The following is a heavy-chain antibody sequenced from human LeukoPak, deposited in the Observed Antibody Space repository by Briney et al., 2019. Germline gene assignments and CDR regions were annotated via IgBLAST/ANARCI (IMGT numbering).Heavy chain of an antibody. CDR2: IYYSGST. D-gene: IGHD5-18*01. Sequence: SGTLSLTCTVSGGSISSSSYYWGWIRQPPGKGLEWIGSIYYSGSTYYNPSLKSRVTISVDTSKNQFSLKLSSVTAADTAVYYCASRLGGAMVTPFDYWGQGTLVTVSS. J-gene: IGHJ4*02. CDR1: GGSISSSSYY. CDR3: ASRLGGAMVTPFDY. V-gene: IGHV4-39*01.